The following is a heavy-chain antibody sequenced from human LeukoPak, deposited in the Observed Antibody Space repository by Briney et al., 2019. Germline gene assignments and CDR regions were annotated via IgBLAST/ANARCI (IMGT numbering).Heavy chain of an antibody. CDR3: ARDLAQWPFYWFDP. CDR1: GASISSGSYY. CDR2: ISSGGSP. Sequence: SETLSLTCTVSGASISSGSYYWSWIRQPARRGLEWIARISSGGSPNYNPSLQSRVTISVDTSKNQFSLELSSVTAADTAVYYCARDLAQWPFYWFDPWGQGTLAIVSS. V-gene: IGHV4-61*02. J-gene: IGHJ5*02. D-gene: IGHD6-19*01.